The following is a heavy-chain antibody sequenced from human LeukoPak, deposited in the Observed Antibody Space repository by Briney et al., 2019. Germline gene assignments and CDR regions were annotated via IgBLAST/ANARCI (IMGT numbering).Heavy chain of an antibody. Sequence: VASVKVSFKASGYTLTGFGISWVRQAPGQGPEWMGWISRDNGNTNYAQNLKGRVIMTTETSTSTAYMELRSLRSDDTAVYYCARIISSGYNYGMDVWGQGTTVTVSS. V-gene: IGHV1-18*01. CDR3: ARIISSGYNYGMDV. J-gene: IGHJ6*02. D-gene: IGHD3-22*01. CDR2: ISRDNGNT. CDR1: GYTLTGFG.